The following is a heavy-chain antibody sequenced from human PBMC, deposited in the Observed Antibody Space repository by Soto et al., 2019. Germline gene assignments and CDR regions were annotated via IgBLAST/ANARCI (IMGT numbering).Heavy chain of an antibody. CDR2: ISSNGVGT. J-gene: IGHJ4*02. CDR3: AKDPIAVAGAADY. CDR1: GFTLSGYA. Sequence: GGSLRLSCAASGFTLSGYAMDWVRQAPGKGLEYVSGISSNGVGTYYANSVQGRFTISRDNSKNTVYLQMNSLRAEDTAVYYCAKDPIAVAGAADYWGQGTLVTVSS. D-gene: IGHD6-19*01. V-gene: IGHV3-64*04.